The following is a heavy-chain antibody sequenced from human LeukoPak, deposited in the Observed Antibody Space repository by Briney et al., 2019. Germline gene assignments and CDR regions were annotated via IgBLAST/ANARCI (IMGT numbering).Heavy chain of an antibody. D-gene: IGHD6-13*01. CDR3: ARALYSSSWSVDY. CDR2: ISSSSSYI. V-gene: IGHV3-21*01. J-gene: IGHJ4*02. Sequence: GGPLRLSCAASGFTFSSYSMNWVRQAPGKGLEWVSSISSSSSYIYYADSVKGRFTISRDNAKNSLYLQMNSLRAEDTAVYYCARALYSSSWSVDYWGQGTLVTVSS. CDR1: GFTFSSYS.